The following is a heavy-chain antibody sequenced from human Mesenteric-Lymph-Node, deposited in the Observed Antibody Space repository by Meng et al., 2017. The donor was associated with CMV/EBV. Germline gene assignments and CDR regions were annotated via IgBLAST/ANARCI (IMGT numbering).Heavy chain of an antibody. CDR3: ARDIQYCSSTSCYSVGLDY. J-gene: IGHJ4*02. D-gene: IGHD2-2*01. CDR1: GGSFSGYS. V-gene: IGHV4-34*01. CDR2: IKHSGST. Sequence: SETLSLTCAVYGGSFSGYSWSWIRQPPGKGLEWIGEIKHSGSTNYNPSLKSRVTISVDTSKNQFSLKLSSVTAADTAVYYCARDIQYCSSTSCYSVGLDYWGQGTLVTVSS.